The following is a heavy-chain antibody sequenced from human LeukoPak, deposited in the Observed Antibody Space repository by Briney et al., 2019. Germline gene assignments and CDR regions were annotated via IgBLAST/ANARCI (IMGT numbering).Heavy chain of an antibody. V-gene: IGHV3-48*03. CDR3: ARLYCSGGSCRRPNWFDP. CDR1: GFMFTSYD. CDR2: ISSSSSTI. J-gene: IGHJ5*02. Sequence: GGSLRLSCAASGFMFTSYDMNWVRQAPGKGLEWVSYISSSSSTIYYADSVKGRFTISRDNAKNSLYLQMNSLRAEDTAVYYCARLYCSGGSCRRPNWFDPWGQGTLVTVSS. D-gene: IGHD2-15*01.